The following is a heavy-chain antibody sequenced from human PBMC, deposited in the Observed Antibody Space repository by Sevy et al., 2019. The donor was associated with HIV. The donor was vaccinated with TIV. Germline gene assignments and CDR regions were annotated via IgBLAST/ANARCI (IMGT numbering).Heavy chain of an antibody. V-gene: IGHV1-69*13. Sequence: ASVKVSCKASGGTFSSYAISWVRQAPGQGLEWMGGIIPIFGTANYAQKFQGRVTITADESMGTAYMELSSLRSEDTAVYYCARYCSSTSCPYYYYGMDVWGQGTTVTVSS. D-gene: IGHD2-2*01. CDR2: IIPIFGTA. CDR1: GGTFSSYA. CDR3: ARYCSSTSCPYYYYGMDV. J-gene: IGHJ6*02.